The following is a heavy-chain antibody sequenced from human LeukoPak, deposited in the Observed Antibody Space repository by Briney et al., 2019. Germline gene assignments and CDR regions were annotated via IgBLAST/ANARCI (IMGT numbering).Heavy chain of an antibody. V-gene: IGHV3-23*01. CDR1: GFTFSSYA. D-gene: IGHD6-13*01. CDR3: ANGGAAAGPIDY. Sequence: GGSLRLPCAASGFTFSSYAMSWVRQAPGKGLEWVSAISGSGGSTYYADSVKGRFTISRDNSKNTLYLQMNSLRAEDTAVYYCANGGAAAGPIDYWGQGTLVTVSS. J-gene: IGHJ4*02. CDR2: ISGSGGST.